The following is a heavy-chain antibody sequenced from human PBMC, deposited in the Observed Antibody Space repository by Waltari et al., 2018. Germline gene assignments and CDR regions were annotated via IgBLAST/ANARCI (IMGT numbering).Heavy chain of an antibody. V-gene: IGHV3-33*01. CDR1: GFTFRTYG. J-gene: IGHJ3*02. Sequence: QVQLVESGGGVVQPGRSLRLSCAASGFTFRTYGMHWVRQAPGKGLDGVAVIWYDGTREYYVDSVKGRFTISRDNSKNTLYLFMSSLRVEDTAVYFCVRDGYFGSSDALDTWGQGTEVTVSS. D-gene: IGHD2-2*03. CDR2: IWYDGTRE. CDR3: VRDGYFGSSDALDT.